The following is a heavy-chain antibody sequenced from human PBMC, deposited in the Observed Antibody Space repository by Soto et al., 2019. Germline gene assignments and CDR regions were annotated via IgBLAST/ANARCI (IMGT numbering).Heavy chain of an antibody. CDR1: GLTFSNYA. CDR2: ISDSGHSI. D-gene: IGHD3-10*01. Sequence: GGSLRLSCAASGLTFSNYAMSWVRQAPGKGLEWVSGISDSGHSIYYADSVKGRFSISRDNSKNTLYLQMNGLRAEDTAVYYCAKDLARMSLDVSLLPFWGKGTLVTVSS. CDR3: AKDLARMSLDVSLLPF. V-gene: IGHV3-23*01. J-gene: IGHJ4*02.